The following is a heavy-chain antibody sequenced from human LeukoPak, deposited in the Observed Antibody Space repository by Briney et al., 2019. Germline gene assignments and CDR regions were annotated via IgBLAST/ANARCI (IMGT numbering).Heavy chain of an antibody. V-gene: IGHV1-2*06. CDR2: INPNSGGT. D-gene: IGHD3-22*01. J-gene: IGHJ4*02. Sequence: ASVKVSCKASGYTFTGYYMHWVRHAPGQGLEWMGRINPNSGGTNYAQKFQGRVTMTRDTSISTAYMELSRLRSDDTAVYYCARGMYYYDSSGYYYSGYWGQGTLVTVSS. CDR1: GYTFTGYY. CDR3: ARGMYYYDSSGYYYSGY.